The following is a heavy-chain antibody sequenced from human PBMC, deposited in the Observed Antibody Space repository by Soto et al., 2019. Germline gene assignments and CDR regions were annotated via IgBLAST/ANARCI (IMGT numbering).Heavy chain of an antibody. J-gene: IGHJ4*02. D-gene: IGHD6-19*01. V-gene: IGHV3-23*01. CDR1: GFTFSNYA. Sequence: LRLSCAASGFTFSNYAMAWVRQAPGKGLEWVSAHTGSGDDTYYADSVKGRFTISRDNSKNTLYLQMNSLTAEDTAIYYCAKETDIAVAATGGFDYWGQGILVTVSS. CDR2: HTGSGDDT. CDR3: AKETDIAVAATGGFDY.